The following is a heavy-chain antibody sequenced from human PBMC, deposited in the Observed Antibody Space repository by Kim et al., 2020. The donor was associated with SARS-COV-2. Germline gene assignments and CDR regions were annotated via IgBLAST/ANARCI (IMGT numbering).Heavy chain of an antibody. V-gene: IGHV3-30*18. CDR3: EKDLVVVVAATKYGMDV. D-gene: IGHD2-15*01. J-gene: IGHJ6*01. CDR2: ISYDGSNK. Sequence: GGSLRLSCAASGFTFSSYGMHWVRQAPGKGLEWVAVISYDGSNKYYADSVKGRFTISRDNSKNTLYLQMNSLRAEDTAVYYCEKDLVVVVAATKYGMDV. CDR1: GFTFSSYG.